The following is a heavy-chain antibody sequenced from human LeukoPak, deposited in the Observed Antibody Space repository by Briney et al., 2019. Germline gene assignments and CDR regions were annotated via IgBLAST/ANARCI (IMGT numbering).Heavy chain of an antibody. CDR1: GGSISSYY. CDR3: ARAPPPRYSYGFYFDY. J-gene: IGHJ4*02. CDR2: IYYSGST. Sequence: SETLSLTCTVSGGSISSYYWSWIRQPPGKGLEWIGYIYYSGSTNYNPSPKSRVTISVDTSKNQFSLKLSSVTAADTAVYYCARAPPPRYSYGFYFDYWGQGTLVTVSS. D-gene: IGHD5-18*01. V-gene: IGHV4-59*01.